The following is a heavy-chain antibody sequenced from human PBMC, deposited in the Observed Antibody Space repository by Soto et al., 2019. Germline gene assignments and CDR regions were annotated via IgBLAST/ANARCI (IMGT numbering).Heavy chain of an antibody. J-gene: IGHJ6*02. CDR2: IKQDGSEE. V-gene: IGHV3-7*01. CDR1: GFTFSSYW. Sequence: EVQLVESGGGLVQPGGSLRLSCVDSGFTFSSYWMSWVRQAPVKGLEWVGNIKQDGSEENYVDSVKGRFTISRDNAKNSMYLLMNRLRVEDTAVYYCERIAASGRGWDVWGQGTTVVVSS. CDR3: ERIAASGRGWDV. D-gene: IGHD6-13*01.